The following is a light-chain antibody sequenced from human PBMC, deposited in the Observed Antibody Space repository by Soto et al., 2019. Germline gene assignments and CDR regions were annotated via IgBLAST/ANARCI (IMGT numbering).Light chain of an antibody. V-gene: IGKV3-20*01. J-gene: IGKJ2*01. Sequence: EVVLTQSPGTLSLSPGESATLSCRASQSVTNNYFAWYQQKPGQAPRLLIFGSSDRATGIPDRFSGSGSGTDFTLTIIRLEPEDFAVYYCHQYGSSPPYTFGQGTKLDIK. CDR3: HQYGSSPPYT. CDR1: QSVTNNY. CDR2: GSS.